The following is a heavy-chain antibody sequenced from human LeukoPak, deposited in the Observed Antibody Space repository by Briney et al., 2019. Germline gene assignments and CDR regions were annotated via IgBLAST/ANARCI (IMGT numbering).Heavy chain of an antibody. J-gene: IGHJ4*02. V-gene: IGHV4-39*01. D-gene: IGHD3-10*01. CDR1: GDSISSSSYH. Sequence: SETLSLTCTVSGDSISSSSYHWGWIRQPQGKGLEWIGHIYYTGTTNYNSSLKSRVTISVDTSKNQFSLKLNSVTAADTAVYYCARQNSDYYGPDYWGQGALVTVSS. CDR2: IYYTGTT. CDR3: ARQNSDYYGPDY.